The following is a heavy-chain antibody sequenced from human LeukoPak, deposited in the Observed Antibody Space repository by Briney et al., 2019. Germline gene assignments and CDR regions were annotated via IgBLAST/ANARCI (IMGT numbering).Heavy chain of an antibody. Sequence: GGSLRLSCAASGFTFSSYGMHWVRQAPGKGLEWVAFIRYDGSNKYYADSVKGRFTISRDNSKNTLYLQMYSLRVEDTAVYYCAKQRAGTSWSPDYWGQGTLVTVSS. CDR3: AKQRAGTSWSPDY. CDR2: IRYDGSNK. V-gene: IGHV3-30*02. CDR1: GFTFSSYG. J-gene: IGHJ4*02. D-gene: IGHD6-13*01.